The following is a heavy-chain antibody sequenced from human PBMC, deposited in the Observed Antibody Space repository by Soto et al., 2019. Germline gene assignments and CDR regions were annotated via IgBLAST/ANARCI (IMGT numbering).Heavy chain of an antibody. CDR3: ASPKIAFYNWFDP. CDR2: IYYSGST. CDR1: GGSISSSIYY. D-gene: IGHD3-3*02. V-gene: IGHV4-39*01. J-gene: IGHJ5*02. Sequence: PSETLSLTCTVSGGSISSSIYYWGWIRQPPGKGLEWIGSIYYSGSTYYNPSLKSRVTISVDTSKNQFSLKLSSVTAADTAVYYCASPKIAFYNWFDPWGQRTLVTVSS.